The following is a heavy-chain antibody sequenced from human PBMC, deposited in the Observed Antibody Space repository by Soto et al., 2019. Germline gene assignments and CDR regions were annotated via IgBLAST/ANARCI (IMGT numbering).Heavy chain of an antibody. Sequence: GGSLRLSCAASGFRFDSYAMTWVRQAPGKGLEWVSTITGNGAITYHADSVKDRFTISRDNSKNTLYLQINSLRAEDTAMYFCAQWQYCGGACYFPLWGRGTLVTVSS. J-gene: IGHJ4*02. V-gene: IGHV3-23*01. CDR1: GFRFDSYA. D-gene: IGHD2-21*02. CDR2: ITGNGAIT. CDR3: AQWQYCGGACYFPL.